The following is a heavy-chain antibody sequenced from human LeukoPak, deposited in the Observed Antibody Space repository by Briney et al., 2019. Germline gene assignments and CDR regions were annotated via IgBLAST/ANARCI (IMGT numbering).Heavy chain of an antibody. Sequence: GGSLRLPCAASGFTFSSYGMHWVRQAPGKGLEWVAFIRYDGSNKYYADSVKGRFTISRDNSKNTLYLQMNSLRAEDTAVYYCAKDRISSSHDIDYWGQGTLVTVPS. V-gene: IGHV3-30*02. CDR3: AKDRISSSHDIDY. CDR2: IRYDGSNK. J-gene: IGHJ4*02. CDR1: GFTFSSYG. D-gene: IGHD3-3*02.